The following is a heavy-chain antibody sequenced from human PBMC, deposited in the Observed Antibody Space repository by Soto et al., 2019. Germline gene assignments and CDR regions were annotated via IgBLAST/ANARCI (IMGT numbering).Heavy chain of an antibody. D-gene: IGHD3-22*01. J-gene: IGHJ4*02. CDR3: ERGGYYDSSGYVPFSY. CDR1: GYTFTGYY. Sequence: QVQLVQSGAEVKKPGASVKVSCKASGYTFTGYYMHWVRQAPGQGLEWMGWINPNSGGTNYAQKFQGWVTMTRDTSISTAYMELSRLRSDDTAVYYCERGGYYDSSGYVPFSYWGQGTLVTVSS. V-gene: IGHV1-2*04. CDR2: INPNSGGT.